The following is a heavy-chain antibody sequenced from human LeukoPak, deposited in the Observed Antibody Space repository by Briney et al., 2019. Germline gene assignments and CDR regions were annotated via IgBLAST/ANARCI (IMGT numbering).Heavy chain of an antibody. CDR3: ARVTYYYGSGSYRFDY. CDR2: MKPNSGNT. J-gene: IGHJ4*02. V-gene: IGHV1-8*03. D-gene: IGHD3-10*01. Sequence: ASVKVSCKASGYTFTSYDINWVRQATGQGLEWMGWMKPNSGNTGYAQKFQGRVTITRNTSISTAYMELCSLRSEDTAVYYCARVTYYYGSGSYRFDYWGQGTLVTVSS. CDR1: GYTFTSYD.